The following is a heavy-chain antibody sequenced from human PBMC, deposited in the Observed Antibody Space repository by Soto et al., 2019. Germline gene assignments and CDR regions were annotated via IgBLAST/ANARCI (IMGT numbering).Heavy chain of an antibody. CDR2: IKSKTDGGTT. D-gene: IGHD3-10*01. J-gene: IGHJ4*02. CDR1: GFTFSNAW. V-gene: IGHV3-15*01. Sequence: EVQLVESGGGLVRPGGSLRLSCAASGFTFSNAWMNWVRQAPGKGLEYIGRIKSKTDGGTTDYAAPVKGRFTISREDSKNTLYLQMNSLKTEDTAVYYCTAYSHDYGSGGFDYWGQGTLVTVSS. CDR3: TAYSHDYGSGGFDY.